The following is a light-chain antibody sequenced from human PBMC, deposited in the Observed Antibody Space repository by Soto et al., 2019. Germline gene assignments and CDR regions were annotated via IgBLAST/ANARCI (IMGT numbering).Light chain of an antibody. J-gene: IGKJ4*01. CDR2: DAS. Sequence: EIVLPQSPATLSLSPGERATLSGRASQSVSSYLAWYQQKPGQAPRLLIYDASNRATGIPARFSGSGSGTDFTLTIDRLEPEEFAFYYCQQYGGMPITVGGGTKVDIK. V-gene: IGKV3-11*01. CDR1: QSVSSY. CDR3: QQYGGMPIT.